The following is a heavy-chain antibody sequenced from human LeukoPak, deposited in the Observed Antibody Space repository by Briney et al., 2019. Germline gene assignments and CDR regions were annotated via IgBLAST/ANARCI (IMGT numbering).Heavy chain of an antibody. CDR1: GDTVSSNSAA. CDR2: TYYRSKWYY. V-gene: IGHV6-1*01. J-gene: IGHJ3*01. CDR3: ARGFALDF. Sequence: PSRTLSLTCAISGDTVSSNSAAWNWIRQSPSRGLEWLGRTYYRSKWYYDYAVSVKSRITISPDTSKNQFSLQLNSVTADDTAVYYCARGFALDFWGQGTMVTVSS.